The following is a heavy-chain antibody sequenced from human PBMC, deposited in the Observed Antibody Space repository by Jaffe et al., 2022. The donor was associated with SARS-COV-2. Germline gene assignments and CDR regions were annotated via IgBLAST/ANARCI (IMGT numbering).Heavy chain of an antibody. CDR2: IRYDGSNI. D-gene: IGHD1-26*01. CDR1: RLSIINND. V-gene: IGHV3-33*01. Sequence: QPHLVQSGGGVVQPGRSLRLSCAASRLSIINNDMQWVRQAPGKGLEWVAVIRYDGSNIYYADSVKGRFTISRDNFNNTVYLQMDSLRVEDTAVYFCARDGVGATAFYGYLDLWGQGTLVTVTS. CDR3: ARDGVGATAFYGYLDL. J-gene: IGHJ4*02.